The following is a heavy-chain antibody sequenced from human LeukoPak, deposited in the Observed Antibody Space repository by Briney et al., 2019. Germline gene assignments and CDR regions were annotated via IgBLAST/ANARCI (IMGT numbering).Heavy chain of an antibody. Sequence: GGSLRLSCAASGFTFSRYAMNWVRQAPGKGLEWVSVIYSVGSTYYADSVKGRFTISRDNSKNTVYLQMNSLRAEDTAVYYCARRGDGGRSFDYWGQGTLVTVSS. V-gene: IGHV3-53*01. CDR3: ARRGDGGRSFDY. J-gene: IGHJ4*02. CDR1: GFTFSRYA. D-gene: IGHD4-23*01. CDR2: IYSVGST.